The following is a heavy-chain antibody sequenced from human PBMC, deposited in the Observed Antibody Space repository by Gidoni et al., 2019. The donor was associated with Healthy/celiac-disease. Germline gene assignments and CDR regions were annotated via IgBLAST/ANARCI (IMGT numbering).Heavy chain of an antibody. J-gene: IGHJ4*02. Sequence: EVQLLESGGGLVQPGGSLSLSCAASGFTFSSYAMSWVRQAPGKGLEWVSAISGSGGSTYYADSVKGRFTISRDNSKNTLYLQMNSLRAEDTAVYYCAKDPTHDYSNPDYWGQGTLVTVSS. CDR3: AKDPTHDYSNPDY. CDR2: ISGSGGST. V-gene: IGHV3-23*01. CDR1: GFTFSSYA. D-gene: IGHD4-4*01.